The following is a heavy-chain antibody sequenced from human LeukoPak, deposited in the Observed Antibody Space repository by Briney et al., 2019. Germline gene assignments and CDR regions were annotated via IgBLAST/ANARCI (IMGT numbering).Heavy chain of an antibody. CDR1: GYSISSGYY. CDR2: IYHSGST. J-gene: IGHJ4*02. Sequence: SETLSLTCTVSGYSISSGYYWGWIRQPPGKGLEWIGSIYHSGSTYYNPSLKSRVTISVDTSKNQFSLKLSSVTAADTAVYYCASAREMATILAYWGQGTLVTVSS. D-gene: IGHD5-24*01. V-gene: IGHV4-38-2*02. CDR3: ASAREMATILAY.